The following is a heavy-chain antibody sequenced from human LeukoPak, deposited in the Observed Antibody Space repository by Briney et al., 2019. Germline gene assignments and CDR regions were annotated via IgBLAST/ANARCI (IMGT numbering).Heavy chain of an antibody. V-gene: IGHV3-30*04. CDR1: GFTFSTNA. CDR2: ISYDGTYT. J-gene: IGHJ3*02. Sequence: HSGGSLRLSCAASGFTFSTNAMHWVRQAPGKGLEWVAVISYDGTYTYYADSVKGRFTISRDNSKNTLHLQMNSLRGEDTAVYYCARPIVVLPSESHAFDIWGQGTMVTVSS. D-gene: IGHD2-2*01. CDR3: ARPIVVLPSESHAFDI.